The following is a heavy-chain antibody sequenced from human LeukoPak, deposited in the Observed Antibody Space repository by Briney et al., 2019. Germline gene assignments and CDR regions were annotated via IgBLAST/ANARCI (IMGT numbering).Heavy chain of an antibody. V-gene: IGHV4-34*01. CDR1: GGSFSGYY. CDR2: INRGGST. J-gene: IGHJ3*02. CDR3: ARGPGYCSGGSCYSDAFDI. D-gene: IGHD2-15*01. Sequence: PSETLSLTCAVYGGSFSGYYWSWLRQPPGKGLEWIGEINRGGSTNYNPSLKSRVTISVGTSKNQSSLKLSSVTAADTAVYYCARGPGYCSGGSCYSDAFDIWGQGTMVTVSS.